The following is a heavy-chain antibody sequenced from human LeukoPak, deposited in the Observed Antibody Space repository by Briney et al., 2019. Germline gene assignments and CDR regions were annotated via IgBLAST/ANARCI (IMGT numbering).Heavy chain of an antibody. Sequence: SETLSLTCIVSGGSISSYYWSWIRQPPGKGLEWIGEINHSGSTNYNPSLKSRVTISVDTSKNQFSLKLSSVTAADTAVYYCARVYRQWLVYWGQGTLVTVSS. CDR2: INHSGST. D-gene: IGHD6-19*01. V-gene: IGHV4-34*01. CDR1: GGSISSYY. CDR3: ARVYRQWLVY. J-gene: IGHJ4*02.